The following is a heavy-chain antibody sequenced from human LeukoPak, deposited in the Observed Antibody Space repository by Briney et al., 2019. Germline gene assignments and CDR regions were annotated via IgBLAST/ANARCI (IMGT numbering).Heavy chain of an antibody. CDR2: IRSDGSSK. J-gene: IGHJ4*02. V-gene: IGHV3-33*06. Sequence: GRSLRLSCAASGFTFRSYSLHWVRQAPGKGLEWVALIRSDGSSKNYADSVKGRFTISRDASKNTVYLQMNSLRAEDTAVYSCAKWSGDYPSYYLDYWGQGTLVTVSS. CDR3: AKWSGDYPSYYLDY. CDR1: GFTFRSYS. D-gene: IGHD4-17*01.